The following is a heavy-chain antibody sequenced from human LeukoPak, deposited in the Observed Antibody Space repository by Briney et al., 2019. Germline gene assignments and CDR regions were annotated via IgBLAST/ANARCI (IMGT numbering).Heavy chain of an antibody. D-gene: IGHD3-3*01. CDR3: VAYGLFFGY. CDR2: IYGGGNT. CDR1: GLTFSNTY. J-gene: IGHJ4*02. Sequence: GGSLRLSCAASGLTFSNTYMTWVRQAPGKGPEWVSGIYGGGNTYYAGSVRGRFTISRDSSKNKLYFQMNSLRAEDTAVYYCVAYGLFFGYWGQGVLVTVSS. V-gene: IGHV3-53*01.